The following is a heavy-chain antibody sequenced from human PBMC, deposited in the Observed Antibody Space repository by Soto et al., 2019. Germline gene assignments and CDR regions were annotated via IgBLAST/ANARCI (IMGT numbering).Heavy chain of an antibody. V-gene: IGHV3-23*01. J-gene: IGHJ4*02. Sequence: GGSLRLSCAASGFTLTNYAMSWVRQAPGRGLEWVSGICFSGDTREYADSVKGRFTISRDKSTNTLHLQMNSLRVEDAAVYYCAKQATEGCYAAIDYWGQGTLVTVSS. CDR1: GFTLTNYA. D-gene: IGHD2-2*01. CDR3: AKQATEGCYAAIDY. CDR2: ICFSGDTR.